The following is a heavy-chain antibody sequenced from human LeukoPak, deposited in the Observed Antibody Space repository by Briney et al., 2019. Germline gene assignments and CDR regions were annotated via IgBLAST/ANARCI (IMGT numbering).Heavy chain of an antibody. J-gene: IGHJ6*02. CDR1: GFTFSSYW. D-gene: IGHD2-21*01. CDR3: ARYCGGDCYGMDV. CDR2: IKQDGSEK. Sequence: GGSLRLSCAASGFTFSSYWMSWVRQAPGKGLEWVANIKQDGSEKDYVDSVKGRFTISRDNAKNSLYLQINNLRAEDTAVYYCARYCGGDCYGMDVWGQGTTVTVSS. V-gene: IGHV3-7*01.